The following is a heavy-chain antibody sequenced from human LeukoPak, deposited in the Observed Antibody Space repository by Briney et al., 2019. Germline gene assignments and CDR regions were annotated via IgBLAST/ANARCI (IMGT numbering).Heavy chain of an antibody. J-gene: IGHJ6*03. V-gene: IGHV4-39*01. CDR1: GGSISSSSYY. CDR2: IYYSGST. CDR3: ARRSRIPALNYYYYMDV. D-gene: IGHD2-2*01. Sequence: PSETLSLTCTVSGGSISSSSYYWGWIRQPPGKGLEWIGSIYYSGSTYYNPSLKSRVTISVDTSKNQFSLKLSSVTAADTAVYYCARRSRIPALNYYYYMDVWGKGTTVTVSS.